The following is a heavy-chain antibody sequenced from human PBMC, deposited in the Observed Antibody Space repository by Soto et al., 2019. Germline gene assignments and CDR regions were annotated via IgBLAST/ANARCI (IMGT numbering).Heavy chain of an antibody. Sequence: QVQLVQSGAEVKKPGASVKVSCKASGYTFTSYGISWVRQAPGQGLEWMGWISAYNGNTNYAQKLQGRVTMTTDTSTSTAYMELRSLRSDDTAVYYCARGQIHLYCSSTSCYPPRNHYYYYYGMDVWGQGTTVTVSS. CDR3: ARGQIHLYCSSTSCYPPRNHYYYYYGMDV. D-gene: IGHD2-2*01. V-gene: IGHV1-18*01. CDR2: ISAYNGNT. CDR1: GYTFTSYG. J-gene: IGHJ6*02.